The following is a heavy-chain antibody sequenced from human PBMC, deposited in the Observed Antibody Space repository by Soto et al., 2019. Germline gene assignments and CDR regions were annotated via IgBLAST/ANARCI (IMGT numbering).Heavy chain of an antibody. CDR2: ISSSSSYI. Sequence: PGGSLRLSCAASGFTFSRYSMNWVRQAPGKGLEWVSSISSSSSYIYYADSVKGRFTISRDNAKNSLYLQMNSLRADDTPFYCFSRIQRPPKSFDFPGPRALVTGSS. D-gene: IGHD5-18*01. CDR1: GFTFSRYS. CDR3: SRIQRPPKSFDF. V-gene: IGHV3-21*03. J-gene: IGHJ4*02.